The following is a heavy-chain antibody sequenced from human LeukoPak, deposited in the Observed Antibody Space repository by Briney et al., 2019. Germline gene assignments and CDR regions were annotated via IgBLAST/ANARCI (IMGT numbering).Heavy chain of an antibody. D-gene: IGHD3-3*01. CDR1: GFTFDDYG. CDR3: ARAMVGDDFWSGYYSYYYMDV. V-gene: IGHV3-20*04. Sequence: GGSLRLSCAASGFTFDDYGMSWVRQAPGKGLEWVSGINWNGGSTGYADSVKGRFTISRDNAKNSLYLQMNSPRAEDTALYYCARAMVGDDFWSGYYSYYYMDVWGKGTTVTVSS. J-gene: IGHJ6*03. CDR2: INWNGGST.